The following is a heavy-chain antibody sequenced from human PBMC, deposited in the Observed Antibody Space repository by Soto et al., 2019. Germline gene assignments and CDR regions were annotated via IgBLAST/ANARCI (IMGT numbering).Heavy chain of an antibody. CDR3: ARGGDEVGYGMDV. CDR1: GGSISSGGYS. CDR2: IYHSGST. V-gene: IGHV4-30-2*01. D-gene: IGHD2-15*01. J-gene: IGHJ6*02. Sequence: QLQLQESGSGLVKPSQTLSLTCAVSGGSISSGGYSWSWIRQPPGKGLEWIGYIYHSGSTYYNPSLKSRVTISVDRSKNQFSLKLSSVTAAETAVYYGARGGDEVGYGMDVWGQGTTVTVSS.